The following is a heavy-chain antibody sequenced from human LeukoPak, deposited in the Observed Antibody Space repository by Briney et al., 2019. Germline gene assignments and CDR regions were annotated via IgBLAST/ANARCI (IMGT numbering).Heavy chain of an antibody. CDR1: GYTFTGYY. D-gene: IGHD6-13*01. CDR3: ARGAAVGQTRDY. CDR2: INPNSGDR. J-gene: IGHJ4*02. V-gene: IGHV1-2*06. Sequence: APVKVSCKASGYTFTGYYIHWVRQAPGQGLEWMGRINPNSGDRNYAQKFQGRVTMSRDTSISAAFMELSSLRSDDTAVYYCARGAAVGQTRDYWGQGTLVTVSS.